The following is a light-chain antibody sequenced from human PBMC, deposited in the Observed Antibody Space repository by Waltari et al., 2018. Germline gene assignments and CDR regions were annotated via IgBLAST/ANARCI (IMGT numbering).Light chain of an antibody. Sequence: QSALTQPRSVSGSPGQSVTLSCTGTNSAVGAYNYFSWYQQRPGKAPKLVIYDVDKRPSGVPDRFSGSKAGNTASLTISGLQTDDEADYYCCSYAGRYTSVFGGGTKVTVL. CDR1: NSAVGAYNY. V-gene: IGLV2-11*01. J-gene: IGLJ2*01. CDR3: CSYAGRYTSV. CDR2: DVD.